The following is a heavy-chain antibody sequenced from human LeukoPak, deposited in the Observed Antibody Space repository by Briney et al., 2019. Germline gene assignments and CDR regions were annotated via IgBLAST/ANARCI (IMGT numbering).Heavy chain of an antibody. J-gene: IGHJ6*03. D-gene: IGHD5-12*01. Sequence: GGSLRLSCAASGFTFSSYEMNWVRQAPGKGLEWVSYISSSGSTIYYADSVKGRFTISRDNSKKTLYLQMNSLRAEDTAIYYCAKHSGYDQNYYYYYYMDVWGKGTTVTVSS. CDR1: GFTFSSYE. V-gene: IGHV3-48*03. CDR2: ISSSGSTI. CDR3: AKHSGYDQNYYYYYYMDV.